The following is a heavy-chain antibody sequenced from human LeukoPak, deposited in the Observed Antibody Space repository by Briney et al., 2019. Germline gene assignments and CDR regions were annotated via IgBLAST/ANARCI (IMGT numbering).Heavy chain of an antibody. CDR3: ERIRSSGYHYFDY. D-gene: IGHD3-9*01. Sequence: GASVKVSCKASGYTFTDYYIHWVRQAPGQGLEWMGWINPNSGGTGSAQKFQGRVTVTWDTSIRTVYMELSSLTSDDTAVYYCERIRSSGYHYFDYWGQGTLVTVSS. V-gene: IGHV1-2*02. J-gene: IGHJ4*02. CDR1: GYTFTDYY. CDR2: INPNSGGT.